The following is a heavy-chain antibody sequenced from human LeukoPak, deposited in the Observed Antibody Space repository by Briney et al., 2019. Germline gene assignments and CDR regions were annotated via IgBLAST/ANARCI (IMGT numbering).Heavy chain of an antibody. CDR3: ARLLGGLGWFDP. D-gene: IGHD3-16*01. V-gene: IGHV4-39*01. CDR1: GGSISSSSYY. J-gene: IGHJ5*02. Sequence: SETLSLTCTVSGGSISSSSYYWGWIRQPPWKGLEWIGSIYYSGSTYYNPSLKSRVTISVDTSKNQFSLKLSSVTAADTAVYYCARLLGGLGWFDPWGQGTLVTVSS. CDR2: IYYSGST.